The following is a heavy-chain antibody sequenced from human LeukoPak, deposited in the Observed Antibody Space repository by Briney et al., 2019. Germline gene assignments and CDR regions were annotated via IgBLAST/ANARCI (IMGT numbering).Heavy chain of an antibody. CDR2: ISITNSAI. D-gene: IGHD6-6*01. J-gene: IGHJ6*03. Sequence: GGSLRLSCAASGFTFSTYAMNWVRQAPGKGLEWVSYISITNSAIYYADSVKGRFTISRDNAKNSLYLQMNSLRAEDTAVYYCARASARPLGYYHYYMDVWGKGTTVTVSS. CDR1: GFTFSTYA. CDR3: ARASARPLGYYHYYMDV. V-gene: IGHV3-48*04.